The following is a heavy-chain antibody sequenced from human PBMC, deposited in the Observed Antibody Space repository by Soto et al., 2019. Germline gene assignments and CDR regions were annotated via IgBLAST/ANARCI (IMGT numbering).Heavy chain of an antibody. CDR1: GYTFTNYA. CDR3: ARELSTFIRAYN. CDR2: INAGNANT. Sequence: GASVKVSCKASGYTFTNYAIHWVRQAPGQRLEWMGWINAGNANTKYSQKFQDRVTITGDASASTTYMDLSSLRSEDTAIYHCARELSTFIRAYNWGQGTLVTVSS. J-gene: IGHJ4*01. D-gene: IGHD3-10*01. V-gene: IGHV1-3*01.